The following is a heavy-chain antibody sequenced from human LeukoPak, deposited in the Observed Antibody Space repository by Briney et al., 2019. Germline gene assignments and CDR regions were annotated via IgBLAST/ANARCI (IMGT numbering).Heavy chain of an antibody. J-gene: IGHJ4*02. V-gene: IGHV3-74*01. Sequence: QPGGSLRLSCAASGFTFSGYWMHWVRQAPGKGLVWVSRINSDGSSTSYADSVKGRFTISRDNAKNTLYLQMNSLRAEDTAVYYCARGLYRYYFDYWGQGTLVTVSS. CDR1: GFTFSGYW. CDR2: INSDGSST. CDR3: ARGLYRYYFDY. D-gene: IGHD2-2*01.